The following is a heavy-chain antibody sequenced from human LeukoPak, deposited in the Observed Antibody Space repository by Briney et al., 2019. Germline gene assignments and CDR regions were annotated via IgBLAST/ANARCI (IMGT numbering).Heavy chain of an antibody. CDR3: ARDEILRYFDWLPFDY. V-gene: IGHV3-21*01. Sequence: GGSLRLSCAASGFTFSSYSMNWVRQAPGKGLEWVLSISSSSSYIYYADSVKGRFTISRDNAKNSLYLQMNSLRAEDTAVYYCARDEILRYFDWLPFDYWGQGTLVTVSS. J-gene: IGHJ4*02. D-gene: IGHD3-9*01. CDR2: ISSSSSYI. CDR1: GFTFSSYS.